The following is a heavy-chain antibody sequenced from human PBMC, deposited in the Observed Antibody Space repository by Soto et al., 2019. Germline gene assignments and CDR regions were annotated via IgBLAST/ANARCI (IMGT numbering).Heavy chain of an antibody. CDR1: GFTFSSYA. CDR3: VKPNFGVVIIRSYYYGMDV. CDR2: ISSNGGST. Sequence: GGSLRLSCSASGFTFSSYAMHWVRQAPGKGLEYVSAISSNGGSTYYADSVKGRFTISRDNSKNTLYLQMSSLRAEDTAVYYCVKPNFGVVIIRSYYYGMDVWGQGTTVTVSS. V-gene: IGHV3-64D*08. D-gene: IGHD3-3*01. J-gene: IGHJ6*02.